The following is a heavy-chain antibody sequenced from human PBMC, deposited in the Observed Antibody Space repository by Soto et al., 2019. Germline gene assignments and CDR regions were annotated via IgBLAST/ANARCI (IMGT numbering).Heavy chain of an antibody. Sequence: SETLSLTCAVYGGSFSGYYWSWIRQPPGEGLEWIGEINHSGSTNYNPSLKSRVTISVGTSKNQFSLMLRSVAAADTAVYYCAWGSVSYSSSSFDYWGQGTLVTVSS. CDR2: INHSGST. D-gene: IGHD6-13*01. CDR3: AWGSVSYSSSSFDY. J-gene: IGHJ4*02. V-gene: IGHV4-34*01. CDR1: GGSFSGYY.